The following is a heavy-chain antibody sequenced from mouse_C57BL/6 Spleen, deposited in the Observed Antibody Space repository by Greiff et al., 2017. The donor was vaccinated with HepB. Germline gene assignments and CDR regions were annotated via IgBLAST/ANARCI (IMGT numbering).Heavy chain of an antibody. Sequence: EVQLQQSGAELVRPGASVKLSCTASGFNIKDDYMHWVKQRPEQGLEWIGWIDPENGDTEYASKFQGKATITADTSSNTAYLQLSSLTSEDTAVYYCTFDGSSLRFAYWGQGTLVTVSA. CDR3: TFDGSSLRFAY. V-gene: IGHV14-4*01. J-gene: IGHJ3*01. CDR2: IDPENGDT. CDR1: GFNIKDDY. D-gene: IGHD1-1*01.